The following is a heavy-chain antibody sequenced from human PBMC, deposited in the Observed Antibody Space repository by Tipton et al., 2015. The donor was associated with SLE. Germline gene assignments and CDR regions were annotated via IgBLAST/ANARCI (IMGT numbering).Heavy chain of an antibody. V-gene: IGHV1-69*05. CDR1: GGTFSSYA. Sequence: QSGAEVKKPGSSVKVSCKASGGTFSSYAISWVRQAPGQGLEWMGGIIPIFGTANYAQKFQGRVTITTDESTSTAYMELSSLRSEDTAVYYCARDRRYYYGSGSFGNWGQGTLVTVSS. D-gene: IGHD3-10*01. CDR2: IIPIFGTA. J-gene: IGHJ4*02. CDR3: ARDRRYYYGSGSFGN.